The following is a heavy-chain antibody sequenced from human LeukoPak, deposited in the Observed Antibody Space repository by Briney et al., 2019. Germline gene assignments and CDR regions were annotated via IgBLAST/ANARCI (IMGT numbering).Heavy chain of an antibody. D-gene: IGHD2-2*01. V-gene: IGHV4-34*01. CDR1: GGSFSGYY. CDR3: ARGPIVVVVFDY. Sequence: KPSETLSLTCAVYGGSFSGYYWSWIRQPPGKGLEWIGEINHSGSTIYNPSLKSRVTISVDTSKNQFSLKLSSVTAADTAVYYCARGPIVVVVFDYWGQGTLVTVSS. CDR2: INHSGST. J-gene: IGHJ4*02.